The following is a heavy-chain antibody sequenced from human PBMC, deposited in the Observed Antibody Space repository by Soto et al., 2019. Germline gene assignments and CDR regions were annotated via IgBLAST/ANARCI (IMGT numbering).Heavy chain of an antibody. D-gene: IGHD1-26*01. CDR2: ISYDGSNK. CDR3: ARDRPYLGSAEAPPLDFDY. V-gene: IGHV3-30-3*01. CDR1: GFTFSSYA. J-gene: IGHJ4*02. Sequence: SLILSCAASGFTFSSYAMHWVRQAPGKGLEWVAVISYDGSNKYYADAVKGRFTISRDNSKNTLYLQMNSLRAEDTAVYYCARDRPYLGSAEAPPLDFDYWGQGTLVTVAS.